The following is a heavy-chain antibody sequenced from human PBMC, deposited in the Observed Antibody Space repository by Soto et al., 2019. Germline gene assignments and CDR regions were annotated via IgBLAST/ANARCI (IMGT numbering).Heavy chain of an antibody. J-gene: IGHJ6*02. V-gene: IGHV3-21*01. D-gene: IGHD3-3*01. CDR3: ARDPVLRFLEWSHQPNYYYYYGMDV. Sequence: GGSLRLSCAASGFTFSSYSMNWVRQAPGKGLEWVSSISSSSSYIYYADSVKGRFTISRDNAKNSLYLQMNSLRAEDTAVYYCARDPVLRFLEWSHQPNYYYYYGMDVWGQGTTVTVSS. CDR1: GFTFSSYS. CDR2: ISSSSSYI.